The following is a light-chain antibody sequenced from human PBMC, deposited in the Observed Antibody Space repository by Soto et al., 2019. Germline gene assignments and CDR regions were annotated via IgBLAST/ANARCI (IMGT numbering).Light chain of an antibody. V-gene: IGKV1-9*01. CDR1: QGISSR. J-gene: IGKJ5*01. CDR3: QQVNSYPIT. Sequence: DIQLTQSPSFLSASVGDRVTITCRASQGISSRLAWYQQNPGKAPKLLIYAASTLQSGVPSRFSGSGSGTEFTLTISSLQPEDFATYYCQQVNSYPITFGQGTRLEIK. CDR2: AAS.